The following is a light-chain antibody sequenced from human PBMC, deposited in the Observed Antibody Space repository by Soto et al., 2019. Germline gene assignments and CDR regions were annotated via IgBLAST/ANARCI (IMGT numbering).Light chain of an antibody. J-gene: IGKJ4*01. CDR2: AAT. CDR3: QQGDSFPFT. Sequence: IQMTQSPSSASASVGDSVFITCRASQDISSWVAWYQQKPGKAPKLLISAATNLQGGVPRRFSGSGSGTDFTLIISSLQPEDVATYFCQQGDSFPFTFGGGTKVDIK. V-gene: IGKV1-12*01. CDR1: QDISSW.